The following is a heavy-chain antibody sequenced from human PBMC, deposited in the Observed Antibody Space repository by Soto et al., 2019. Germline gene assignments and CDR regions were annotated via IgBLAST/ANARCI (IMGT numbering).Heavy chain of an antibody. Sequence: GGSLRLSCAASGFTFSSYAMHWVRQAPGKGLEWVAVISYDGSNKYYADSVKGRFTISRDNSKNTLYLQMNSLRAEDTAVYYCARGRGTAMVTRTFDYWGQGTLVTVSS. V-gene: IGHV3-30-3*01. J-gene: IGHJ4*02. CDR1: GFTFSSYA. CDR3: ARGRGTAMVTRTFDY. D-gene: IGHD5-18*01. CDR2: ISYDGSNK.